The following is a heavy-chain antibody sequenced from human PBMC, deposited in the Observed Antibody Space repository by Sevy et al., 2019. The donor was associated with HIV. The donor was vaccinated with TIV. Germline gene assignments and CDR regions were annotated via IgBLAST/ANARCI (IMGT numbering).Heavy chain of an antibody. Sequence: GESLKISCAASGFIFSNYNMNWVRQAPGKGLEWVSYISSDNYIYNADSVKGRFTISRDNAKNSLYLQMNSLRAEDTAVYYCARKMELLVPDYWGQRTLVTVSS. CDR2: ISSDNYI. D-gene: IGHD2-15*01. CDR1: GFIFSNYN. J-gene: IGHJ4*02. V-gene: IGHV3-21*01. CDR3: ARKMELLVPDY.